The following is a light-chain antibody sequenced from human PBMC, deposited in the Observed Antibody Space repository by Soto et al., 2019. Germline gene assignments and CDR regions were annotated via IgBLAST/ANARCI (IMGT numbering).Light chain of an antibody. Sequence: IVLTQSPATLSVSPGDSATLSCRASQSISSYLAWYQQKPGQAPRLLMFGASNRATGFPARFSGSGSGTEFTLTISSLQPEDFAIYYCQQYDSSPKTFGQGTKVDIK. V-gene: IGKV3-15*01. CDR1: QSISSY. J-gene: IGKJ1*01. CDR3: QQYDSSPKT. CDR2: GAS.